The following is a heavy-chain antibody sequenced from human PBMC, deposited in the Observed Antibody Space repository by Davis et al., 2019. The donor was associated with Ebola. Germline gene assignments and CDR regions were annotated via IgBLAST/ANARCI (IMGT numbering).Heavy chain of an antibody. CDR2: ISGSGGST. CDR3: AKAFDWLLMDVWFDP. D-gene: IGHD3-9*01. J-gene: IGHJ5*02. Sequence: GESLKISCAASGFTFSSYAMSWVRQAPGKGLEWVSAISGSGGSTYYADSVKGRFTISRDNSKSTLYLQMNSLRAEDTAVYYCAKAFDWLLMDVWFDPWGQGTLVTVSS. V-gene: IGHV3-23*01. CDR1: GFTFSSYA.